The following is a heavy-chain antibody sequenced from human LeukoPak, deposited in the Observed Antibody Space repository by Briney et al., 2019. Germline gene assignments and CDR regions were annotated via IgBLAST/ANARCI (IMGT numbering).Heavy chain of an antibody. J-gene: IGHJ4*02. CDR1: GGSISSGGYS. Sequence: SQTLSLTCAVSGGSISSGGYSWSWIRQPPGKGLEWIGEINHSGSTNYNPSLKSRVTISVDTSKNQFSLKLSSVTAADTAVYYCAIAGEYSSSVPRWDFDYWGQGTLVTVSS. D-gene: IGHD6-6*01. V-gene: IGHV4-30-2*01. CDR3: AIAGEYSSSVPRWDFDY. CDR2: INHSGST.